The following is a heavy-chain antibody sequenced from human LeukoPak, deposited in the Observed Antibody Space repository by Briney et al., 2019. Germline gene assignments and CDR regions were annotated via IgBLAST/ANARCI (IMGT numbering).Heavy chain of an antibody. V-gene: IGHV4-38-2*02. CDR3: ASDPSGRLVWWFDP. J-gene: IGHJ5*02. D-gene: IGHD6-19*01. Sequence: SETLSLTCTVSGYSISSGYYWGWIRQPPGKGLEWIGSIYHSGSTYYNPSLKSRVTISVDTSKNQFSLKLSSVTAADTAAYYCASDPSGRLVWWFDPWGQGTLVTVSS. CDR1: GYSISSGYY. CDR2: IYHSGST.